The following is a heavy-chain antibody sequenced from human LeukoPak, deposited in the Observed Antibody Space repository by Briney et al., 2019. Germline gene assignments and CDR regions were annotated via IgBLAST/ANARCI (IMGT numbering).Heavy chain of an antibody. CDR2: ISSSGSTI. CDR3: ARANPSLWFGESTPLDY. D-gene: IGHD3-10*01. J-gene: IGHJ4*02. Sequence: GGSLRLSCAASGFTFSSYEMNWVRQAPGKGLEWVSYISSSGSTIYYADSVKGRFTISRDNAKNSLYLQMNSLRAEDTAVYYCARANPSLWFGESTPLDYWGQGTLVTVSS. CDR1: GFTFSSYE. V-gene: IGHV3-48*03.